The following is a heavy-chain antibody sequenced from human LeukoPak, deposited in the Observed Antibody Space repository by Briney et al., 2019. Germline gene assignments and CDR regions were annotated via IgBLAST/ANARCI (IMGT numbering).Heavy chain of an antibody. J-gene: IGHJ4*02. V-gene: IGHV3-23*01. CDR2: IDISGGST. D-gene: IGHD1-1*01. Sequence: PGGSLRLSCAASGFSFSSHAMCWVRQAPGKGLEWVSSIDISGGSTYYADSVQGRFTISRDNSKNTPYLQMNSLRAEDTALYYCANEVRPNDYWGQGTLVTDSS. CDR3: ANEVRPNDY. CDR1: GFSFSSHA.